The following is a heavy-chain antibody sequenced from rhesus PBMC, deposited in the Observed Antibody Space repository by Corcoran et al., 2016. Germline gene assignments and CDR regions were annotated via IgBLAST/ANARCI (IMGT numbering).Heavy chain of an antibody. CDR3: ARGLGGGRNDAFDF. Sequence: QVQLQESGPGVVKPSETLSLTCAVSGGSISDSSRWSWIRQPPGKGLEWIGYINGSSTSTNYNPSLNSRFTISQDTSKNRFSLKLISVNAADTAVYYCARGLGGGRNDAFDFWGQGLRVTVSS. CDR2: INGSSTST. J-gene: IGHJ3*01. V-gene: IGHV4S10*01. CDR1: GGSISDSSR. D-gene: IGHD3-34*01.